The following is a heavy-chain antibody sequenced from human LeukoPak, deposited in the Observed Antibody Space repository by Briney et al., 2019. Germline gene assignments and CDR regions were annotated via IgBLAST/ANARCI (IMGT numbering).Heavy chain of an antibody. J-gene: IGHJ6*03. V-gene: IGHV1-2*02. Sequence: ASVKVSCKASGYTFTGYYMHWVRQAPGQGLEWMGWINPNSGGTNYAQKLQGRVTMTTDTSTTTAYMELRSLRSDDTTVDYSARLITRVGGVIITGGYYNMDVWGKGTPVTTSS. CDR3: ARLITRVGGVIITGGYYNMDV. CDR2: INPNSGGT. D-gene: IGHD3-10*01. CDR1: GYTFTGYY.